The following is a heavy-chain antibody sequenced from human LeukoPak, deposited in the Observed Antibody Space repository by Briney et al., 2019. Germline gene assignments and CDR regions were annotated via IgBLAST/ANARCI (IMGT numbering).Heavy chain of an antibody. J-gene: IGHJ6*03. CDR3: ARWVRQLALNVYYYHMDV. CDR1: GFTFSSYC. V-gene: IGHV3-48*04. CDR2: ISNSGSTI. Sequence: PGGSLRLSCAASGFTFSSYCLNWVRQAPGKGLEWVSYISNSGSTIYYAESVRGRFTVSRDNAKNSLYLQMNSLRAEDTAVYYCARWVRQLALNVYYYHMDVWGKGTTVTVSS. D-gene: IGHD6-6*01.